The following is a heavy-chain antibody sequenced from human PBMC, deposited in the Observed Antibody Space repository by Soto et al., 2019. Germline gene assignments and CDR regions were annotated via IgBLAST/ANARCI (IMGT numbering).Heavy chain of an antibody. CDR3: AKDRYYGSGSVFDY. Sequence: VQLVESGGGVVQPGRSLRLSCAASGFTFSSYGMHWVRQAPGKGLEWVAVISYDGSNKYYADSVKGRFTISRDNSKNTLYLQMNSLRAEDTAVYYCAKDRYYGSGSVFDYWGQGTLVTVSS. J-gene: IGHJ4*02. D-gene: IGHD3-10*01. V-gene: IGHV3-30*18. CDR1: GFTFSSYG. CDR2: ISYDGSNK.